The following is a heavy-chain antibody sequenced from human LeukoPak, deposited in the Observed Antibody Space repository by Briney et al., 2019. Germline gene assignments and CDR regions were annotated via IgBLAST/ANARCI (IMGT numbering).Heavy chain of an antibody. CDR3: ANVLQYFDWLEDY. J-gene: IGHJ4*02. V-gene: IGHV3-23*01. CDR1: GFTFSSYA. D-gene: IGHD3-9*01. Sequence: GGSLRLSCAASGFTFSSYAMSWVRQAPGKGLGWVSAISGSGGSTYYADSVKGRFTISRDNSKNTLYLQMNSLRAEDTAVYYCANVLQYFDWLEDYWGQGTLVTVSS. CDR2: ISGSGGST.